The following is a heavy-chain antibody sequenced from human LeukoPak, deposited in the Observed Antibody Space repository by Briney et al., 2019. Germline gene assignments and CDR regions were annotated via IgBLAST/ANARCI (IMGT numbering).Heavy chain of an antibody. CDR3: ARETDSTLFDY. D-gene: IGHD2-2*01. CDR1: GFTFSSYS. V-gene: IGHV3-48*04. Sequence: GGSLRLSCAASGFTFSSYSMNWVRQAPGKGLEWVSYIGTDDHTTYYADSVKGRFTISNDNAKNSLYLQMNSLRADDTAVYYCARETDSTLFDYWGQGTLVTVSS. J-gene: IGHJ4*02. CDR2: IGTDDHTT.